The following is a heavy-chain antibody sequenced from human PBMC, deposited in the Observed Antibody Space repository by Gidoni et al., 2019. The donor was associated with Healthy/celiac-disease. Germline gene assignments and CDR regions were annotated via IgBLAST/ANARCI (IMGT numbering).Heavy chain of an antibody. CDR1: GFTFSSYA. J-gene: IGHJ4*02. CDR2: ISGSGGST. D-gene: IGHD2-15*01. CDR3: AKDGGYCSGGSCYQHFFDY. Sequence: EVQLLESGGGLVQPGGSLRLSCAAPGFTFSSYAVSWVRQAPGKGLEWVSAISGSGGSTYYADSVKGRFTISRDNSKNTLYLQMNSLRAEDTAVYYCAKDGGYCSGGSCYQHFFDYWGQGTLVTVSS. V-gene: IGHV3-23*01.